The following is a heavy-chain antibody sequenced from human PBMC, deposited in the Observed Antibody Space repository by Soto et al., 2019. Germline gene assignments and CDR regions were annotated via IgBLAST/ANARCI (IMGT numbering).Heavy chain of an antibody. CDR1: GGSISSYY. J-gene: IGHJ5*02. CDR2: IYYSGST. CDR3: ARELFGRSVWFDP. D-gene: IGHD3-10*01. V-gene: IGHV4-59*01. Sequence: QVQLQESGPGLVKPSETLSLTCTVSGGSISSYYWSWIRQPPGKGLEWIGYIYYSGSTNYNPSLKSRVTISVDTYKNQFSLKLSSVTAADTAVYYCARELFGRSVWFDPWGQGTLVTVSS.